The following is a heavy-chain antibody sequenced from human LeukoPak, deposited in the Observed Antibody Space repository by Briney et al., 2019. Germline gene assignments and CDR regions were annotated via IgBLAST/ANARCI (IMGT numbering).Heavy chain of an antibody. Sequence: ASVQVSCKASGYTFTSYYMHWVRQAPGQGLEWMGIINPSGGSTSYAQKFQGRVTMTRDTSTSTVYMELSSLRSEDTAVYYCATVRSCSGGDCYYLDYWGQGTLVTVCS. J-gene: IGHJ4*02. D-gene: IGHD2-21*02. CDR2: INPSGGST. CDR3: ATVRSCSGGDCYYLDY. CDR1: GYTFTSYY. V-gene: IGHV1-46*01.